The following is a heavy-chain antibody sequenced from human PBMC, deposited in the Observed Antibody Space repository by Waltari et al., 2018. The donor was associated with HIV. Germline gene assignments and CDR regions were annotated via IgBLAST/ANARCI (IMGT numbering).Heavy chain of an antibody. D-gene: IGHD3-22*01. CDR3: ATLHYDSSGYYLGAFDI. Sequence: QVQLVQSGAEVKKPGASVKVSCKASGYTFTSYDINWVRQATGQGLEWMGWMNPNSGNTGYAQKFQGRVTMTRNTSISTAYMELSSLRSEDTAVYYCATLHYDSSGYYLGAFDIWGQGTMVTVSS. CDR2: MNPNSGNT. J-gene: IGHJ3*02. V-gene: IGHV1-8*01. CDR1: GYTFTSYD.